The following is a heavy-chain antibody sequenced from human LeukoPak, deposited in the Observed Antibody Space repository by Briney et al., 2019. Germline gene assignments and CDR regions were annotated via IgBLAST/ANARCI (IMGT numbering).Heavy chain of an antibody. CDR1: GGSISSYY. Sequence: SETLSLTCTVSGGSISSYYWSWIRQPAGKGLEWIGRIYSSGRTNYNSSLKSRVTMSVDTSKNQFSLKLTSVTAADTAVYYCARDWVRELPHYWGQGTLVTVSS. CDR2: IYSSGRT. V-gene: IGHV4-4*07. J-gene: IGHJ4*02. CDR3: ARDWVRELPHY. D-gene: IGHD3-10*01.